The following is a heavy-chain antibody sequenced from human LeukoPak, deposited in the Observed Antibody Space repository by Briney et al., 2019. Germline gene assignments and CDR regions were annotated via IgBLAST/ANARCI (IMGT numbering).Heavy chain of an antibody. V-gene: IGHV4-39*01. CDR3: ARLRYQWPDY. J-gene: IGHJ4*02. Sequence: SETLSLTCTVSGGSISSSFYYWGWIRQPPGKGLEWIGSIYHSGSTYYNPSLKSRVTISVDTSRNQFSLNLSSVTAADTAVYYCARLRYQWPDYWGQGTLVTVSS. D-gene: IGHD6-19*01. CDR1: GGSISSSFYY. CDR2: IYHSGST.